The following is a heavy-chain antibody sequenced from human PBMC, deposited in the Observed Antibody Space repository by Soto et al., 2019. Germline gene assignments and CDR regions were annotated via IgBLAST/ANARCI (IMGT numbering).Heavy chain of an antibody. CDR2: INPDNGNT. D-gene: IGHD2-15*01. Sequence: ASVKVSCKASGYAFTRYTMNWVRQAPGQRLEWMGWINPDNGNTKSSQKFQDRVIITRDTSASTAYMDLSSLRSEDTAVYYCARGIATGQLDPWGQGTLVPVSS. CDR1: GYAFTRYT. J-gene: IGHJ5*02. V-gene: IGHV1-3*01. CDR3: ARGIATGQLDP.